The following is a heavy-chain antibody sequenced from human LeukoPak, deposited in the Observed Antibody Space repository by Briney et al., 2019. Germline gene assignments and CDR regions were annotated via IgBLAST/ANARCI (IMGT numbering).Heavy chain of an antibody. V-gene: IGHV3-15*01. Sequence: PGGSLRLSCAASGFTFSHAWMTWVRQAPGKGLEWVGRIKSKTDGGTTDYAATVKGRFTISRDDSKNTLYLQMNSLKIEDTAVYYCTTEDIVVVVGAYDPWGQGTLVTVSS. D-gene: IGHD2-15*01. CDR2: IKSKTDGGTT. J-gene: IGHJ5*02. CDR3: TTEDIVVVVGAYDP. CDR1: GFTFSHAW.